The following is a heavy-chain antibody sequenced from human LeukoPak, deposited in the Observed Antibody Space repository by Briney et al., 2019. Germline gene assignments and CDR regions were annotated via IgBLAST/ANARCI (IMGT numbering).Heavy chain of an antibody. D-gene: IGHD1-26*01. CDR1: GFTFTTYW. CDR2: IKQDGNEK. Sequence: GGSLRLSCATSGFTFTTYWMGWVRQAPGKGLEWVASIKQDGNEKYYVDSVKGRFTISRDNAKNSLYLQMNSLGPEDTAVYYCARDPYSGNYGNYYYYYMDVWGKGTTVTISS. V-gene: IGHV3-7*01. CDR3: ARDPYSGNYGNYYYYYMDV. J-gene: IGHJ6*03.